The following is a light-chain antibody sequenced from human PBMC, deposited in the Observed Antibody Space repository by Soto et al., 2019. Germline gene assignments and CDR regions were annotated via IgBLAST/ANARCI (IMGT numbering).Light chain of an antibody. V-gene: IGLV3-25*02. CDR2: KDN. Sequence: SYELTQTPSVSVSPGQTARITCSGDELSKQYVYWYQQKPGQAPVLVIYKDNERASGIPERFSASGSGTTVTLTISGVRAEDEADYYCQSSDDTGNYYLFGTGTKVTVL. CDR1: ELSKQY. J-gene: IGLJ1*01. CDR3: QSSDDTGNYYL.